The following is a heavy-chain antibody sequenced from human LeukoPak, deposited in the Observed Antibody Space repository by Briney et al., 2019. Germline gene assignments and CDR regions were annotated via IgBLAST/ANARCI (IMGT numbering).Heavy chain of an antibody. V-gene: IGHV4-4*09. CDR3: ARLGVGGQGVDTFDI. D-gene: IGHD1-26*01. CDR2: IYISGST. Sequence: SETLSLTCTVSGGSSSSHYWSWIRQPPGKGLEWVGSIYISGSTNYNPSLKSRVTISADTSKNQFFLKLNSVTAADTAVFYCARLGVGGQGVDTFDIWGQGTMVTVSS. CDR1: GGSSSSHY. J-gene: IGHJ3*02.